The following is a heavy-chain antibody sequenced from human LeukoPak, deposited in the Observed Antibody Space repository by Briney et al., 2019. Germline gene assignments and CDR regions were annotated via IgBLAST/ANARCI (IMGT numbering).Heavy chain of an antibody. V-gene: IGHV3-13*01. J-gene: IGHJ4*02. D-gene: IGHD3-22*01. CDR3: AITGGSSGSLDY. CDR2: IGTAGDT. Sequence: PGGSLRLSCAASGFTFSSYDMHWVRQATGKGLEWVSAIGTAGDTYYPGSVKGRFTISRDNAKNSLYLQMNSLRAEDTAVYYCAITGGSSGSLDYWGQGTLVTVSS. CDR1: GFTFSSYD.